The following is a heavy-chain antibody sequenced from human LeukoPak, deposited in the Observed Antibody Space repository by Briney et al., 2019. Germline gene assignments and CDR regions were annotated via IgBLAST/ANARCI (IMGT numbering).Heavy chain of an antibody. CDR3: ARHSHGSGSYRSS. CDR1: GDSISKSSYY. J-gene: IGHJ4*02. CDR2: IYNSGTS. V-gene: IGHV4-39*01. D-gene: IGHD3-10*01. Sequence: SETLSLTCKVSGDSISKSSYYWGWIRQPPGKGLEWIGSIYNSGTSYYSSSLKSRVTMSVDTSKNQVTLRVTSVTAADTAMYFCARHSHGSGSYRSSWGQGTLVIVPS.